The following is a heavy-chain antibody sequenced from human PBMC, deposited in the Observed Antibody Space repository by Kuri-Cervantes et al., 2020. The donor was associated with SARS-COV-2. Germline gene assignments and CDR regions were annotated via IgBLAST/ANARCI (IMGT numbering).Heavy chain of an antibody. CDR3: ARETSRTSDTAYYFDY. D-gene: IGHD2-2*01. V-gene: IGHV1-69*04. J-gene: IGHJ4*02. CDR1: GCSFSSYA. CDR2: IIPIVGVP. Sequence: SVKVSCKPSGCSFSSYAISWVRQAPGQGLEWMGRIIPIVGVPNYAQNFQGRVTITAETSTSTAYVELSSLRSEDTAVYHCARETSRTSDTAYYFDYWGQGTLVTVSS.